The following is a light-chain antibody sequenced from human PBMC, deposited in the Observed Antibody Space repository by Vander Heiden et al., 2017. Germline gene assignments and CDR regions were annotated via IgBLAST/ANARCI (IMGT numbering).Light chain of an antibody. Sequence: IQMNHSQFSLSASVGERVTITCRASQSIGKYLNWYGQKPGKAPKLLIFLTSSLQSGAPSRFTGSGSGTEFTLTINGLQPEDFATYYCQQSYSAPATFGQGTRLEIK. CDR3: QQSYSAPAT. V-gene: IGKV1-39*01. CDR2: LTS. J-gene: IGKJ5*01. CDR1: QSIGKY.